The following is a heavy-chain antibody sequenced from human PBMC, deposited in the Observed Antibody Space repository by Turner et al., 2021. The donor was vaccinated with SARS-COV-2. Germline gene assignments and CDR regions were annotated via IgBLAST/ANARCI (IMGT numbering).Heavy chain of an antibody. V-gene: IGHV4-39*01. CDR2: VFSSGTT. CDR1: GGSISSSSYY. CDR3: VRPACSSTACYFYFDS. Sequence: QVQLQESGPGLVKPLETLSLTCSVSGGSISSSSYYWGWIRQSPGKGLEWLATVFSSGTTYDNPSLNGRVSMSVDTSNNQFSLRLTSATVADTAVYYCVRPACSSTACYFYFDSWGQGILVTVSS. D-gene: IGHD2-2*01. J-gene: IGHJ4*02.